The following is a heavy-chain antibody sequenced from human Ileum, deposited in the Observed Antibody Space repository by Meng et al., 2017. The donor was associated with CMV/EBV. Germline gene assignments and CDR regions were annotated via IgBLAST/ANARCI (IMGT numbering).Heavy chain of an antibody. Sequence: SGFTFSSYAMSWVRQAPGKGLEWVSAISGSFGSTYYAASVKGRFTISRDNSKNTLYLQMNSLRAEDTAVYYCAKDLSDQLLYYFDSWGQGTLVTVSS. V-gene: IGHV3-23*01. D-gene: IGHD2-2*01. CDR2: ISGSFGST. J-gene: IGHJ4*02. CDR1: GFTFSSYA. CDR3: AKDLSDQLLYYFDS.